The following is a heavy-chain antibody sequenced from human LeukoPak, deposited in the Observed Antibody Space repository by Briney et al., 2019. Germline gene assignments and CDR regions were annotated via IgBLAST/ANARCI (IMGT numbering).Heavy chain of an antibody. CDR1: GFTFDDYA. Sequence: GGSLRLSCAASGFTFDDYAMHWVRQAPGKGLEWVSGISWNSGSIGYADSVKGRFTISRDNAKNSLYLQMNSLRAEDTAVYYCARGGGVVVPAASFDPWGQGTLVTVSS. J-gene: IGHJ5*02. D-gene: IGHD2-2*01. V-gene: IGHV3-9*01. CDR3: ARGGGVVVPAASFDP. CDR2: ISWNSGSI.